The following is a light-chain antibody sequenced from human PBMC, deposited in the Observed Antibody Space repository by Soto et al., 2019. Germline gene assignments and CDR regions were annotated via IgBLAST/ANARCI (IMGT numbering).Light chain of an antibody. CDR3: QQYNSYPYT. CDR1: QSISSW. CDR2: KAS. Sequence: DIQMTQSPSTLSASVGDRVTITCRASQSISSWLAWYQQKPGKAPKLLIYKASSLESGVPSRFSGSGSGTEFTITISSLQPDDFATYYCQQYNSYPYTFVQGTKLEIK. J-gene: IGKJ2*01. V-gene: IGKV1-5*03.